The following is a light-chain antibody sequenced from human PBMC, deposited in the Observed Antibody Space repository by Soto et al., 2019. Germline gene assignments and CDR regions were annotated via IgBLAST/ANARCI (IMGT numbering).Light chain of an antibody. CDR2: SNN. CDR1: SSNIGSNT. V-gene: IGLV1-44*01. Sequence: QSVLTQPPSASGTPGQRVTISCSGSSSNIGSNTVNWYHLLPGTAPKLLIYSNNQRPSGVPDRFSGSKSGTSASLAISGLQSEDEADYSCAAWDDSLNGPVFGGGTKLTVL. J-gene: IGLJ3*02. CDR3: AAWDDSLNGPV.